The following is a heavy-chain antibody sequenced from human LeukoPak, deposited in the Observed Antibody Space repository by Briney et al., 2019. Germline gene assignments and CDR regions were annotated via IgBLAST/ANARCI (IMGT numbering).Heavy chain of an antibody. CDR1: GGSISSYY. CDR3: ARQAIYYDSSGYYYGPFDY. Sequence: SETLSLTCTVSGGSISSYYWSWIRQPPVKGLEWIGYIYYSGSTNYNPSLKSRVTISVDTSKNQFSLKLSSVTAADTAVYYCARQAIYYDSSGYYYGPFDYWGQGTLVTVSS. CDR2: IYYSGST. J-gene: IGHJ4*02. V-gene: IGHV4-59*08. D-gene: IGHD3-22*01.